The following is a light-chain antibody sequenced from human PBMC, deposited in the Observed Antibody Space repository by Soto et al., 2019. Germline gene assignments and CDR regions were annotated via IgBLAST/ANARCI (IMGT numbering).Light chain of an antibody. CDR2: GAS. CDR1: QSVNSSY. CDR3: QQYGNLHQT. Sequence: EIVLTQSPGTLSLSPGKRVTLSCRAGQSVNSSYLAWYQHKPGQAPRLLIYGASTRATGIPDRFSGSGSGTDFTLTIASLEPGDFAVYYCQQYGNLHQTFGQGTKVDIK. V-gene: IGKV3-20*01. J-gene: IGKJ1*01.